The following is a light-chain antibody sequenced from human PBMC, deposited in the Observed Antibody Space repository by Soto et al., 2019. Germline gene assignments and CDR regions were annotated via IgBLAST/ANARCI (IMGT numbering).Light chain of an antibody. CDR2: GAS. J-gene: IGKJ1*01. CDR3: QQRRYWPVT. CDR1: QSVSSDY. V-gene: IGKV3D-20*02. Sequence: EIVLTQSPGTLSLSPGDRATLSCRASQSVSSDYLAWYQQKPGQAPRLLIYGASRGAAGIPDRFSGSGSGTDFTLTISRLEPEDFAVYYCQQRRYWPVTFGQGTKVEIK.